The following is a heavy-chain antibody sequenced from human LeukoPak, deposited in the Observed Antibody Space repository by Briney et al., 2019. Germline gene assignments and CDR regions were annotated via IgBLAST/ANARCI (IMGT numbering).Heavy chain of an antibody. CDR2: IYHSGST. J-gene: IGHJ5*02. Sequence: PSETLSLTCTVSGDSISSGDYYWGWIRQPPGKGLEWIGSIYHSGSTYYNPSLKSRVTISVDTSKNQFSLKLSSVTAADTAVYYCARAPVGSGWVINWFDPWGQGTLVTVSS. CDR3: ARAPVGSGWVINWFDP. CDR1: GDSISSGDYY. V-gene: IGHV4-38-2*02. D-gene: IGHD6-19*01.